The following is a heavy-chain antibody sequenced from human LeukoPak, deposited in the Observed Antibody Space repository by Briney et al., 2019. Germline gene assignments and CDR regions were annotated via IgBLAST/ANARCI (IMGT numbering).Heavy chain of an antibody. Sequence: GGSLRLPCAASGVTFSDSAMTWVRQVPVKGLEWVSSISSSGSYIYYADSVKGRFTISRDNAKNSLYLEMNSLRADDTAVYHCARGAGTIFGEYYYYMDVWGKGTAVTVSS. J-gene: IGHJ6*03. CDR3: ARGAGTIFGEYYYYMDV. V-gene: IGHV3-21*01. CDR2: ISSSGSYI. CDR1: GVTFSDSA. D-gene: IGHD3-3*01.